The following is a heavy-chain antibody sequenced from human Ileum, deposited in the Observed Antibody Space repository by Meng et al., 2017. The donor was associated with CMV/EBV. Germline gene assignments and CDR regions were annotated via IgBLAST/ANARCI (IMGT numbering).Heavy chain of an antibody. CDR2: ISYDGSNK. CDR3: ARDLISDTAI. J-gene: IGHJ4*02. V-gene: IGHV3-30-3*01. Sequence: GGSLRLSCAASGFTFSSYAMHWVRQAPGKGLEWVAVISYDGSNKYYADSVKGRFTIFRDNSKNTLYLQMNSLRAEDTAVYYCARDLISDTAIWGQGTLVTVSS. D-gene: IGHD5-18*01. CDR1: GFTFSSYA.